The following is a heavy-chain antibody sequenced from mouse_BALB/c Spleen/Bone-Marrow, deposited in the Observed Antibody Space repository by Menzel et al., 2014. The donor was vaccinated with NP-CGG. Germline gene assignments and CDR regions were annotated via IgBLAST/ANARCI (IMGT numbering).Heavy chain of an antibody. CDR3: ARCDGYSYYFDY. J-gene: IGHJ2*01. CDR2: IYPGDGDT. D-gene: IGHD2-3*01. V-gene: IGHV1-80*01. Sequence: QVQLKESGADLVRPGSSGKISCKASGYAFSNYWMNWVKQRPGQGLEWIGQIYPGDGDTNYNGKFKGKATLTADKSSSTAYMQLSSLTSEDSAVYFCARCDGYSYYFDYWGQGTTLTVSS. CDR1: GYAFSNYW.